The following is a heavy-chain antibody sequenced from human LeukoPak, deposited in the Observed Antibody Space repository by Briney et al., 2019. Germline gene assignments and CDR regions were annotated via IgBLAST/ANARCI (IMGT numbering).Heavy chain of an antibody. CDR2: IYYSGST. J-gene: IGHJ4*02. D-gene: IGHD6-19*01. CDR3: ARSCSSGSQDY. CDR1: GGSISSYY. V-gene: IGHV4-59*01. Sequence: SETLSLTCTVSGGSISSYYWSWIRQPPGKGLEWIGYIYYSGSTNYNPSLKSRVTISVDTSKNQFSLKLSSVTAADTAVYYCARSCSSGSQDYWGQGTLVTVSS.